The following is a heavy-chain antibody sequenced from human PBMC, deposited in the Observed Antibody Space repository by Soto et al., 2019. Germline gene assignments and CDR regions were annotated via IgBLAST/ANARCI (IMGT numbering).Heavy chain of an antibody. J-gene: IGHJ4*02. CDR1: GYSFTTYW. D-gene: IGHD3-22*01. Sequence: GESLKISCKGSGYSFTTYWIGWVRQMPGKGLEWMGIINPADSDTRYSPSFQGQVTVSVDKSISTAYLQWSSLKASDTAMYYCVGPDCSGYFVNWGQGTLVTVSS. CDR2: INPADSDT. CDR3: VGPDCSGYFVN. V-gene: IGHV5-51*01.